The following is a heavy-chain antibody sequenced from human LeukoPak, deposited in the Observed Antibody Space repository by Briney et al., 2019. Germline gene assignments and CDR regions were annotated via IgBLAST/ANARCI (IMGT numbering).Heavy chain of an antibody. V-gene: IGHV3-53*01. J-gene: IGHJ3*02. CDR2: IYSGGST. D-gene: IGHD3-22*01. CDR1: GFTVSSNY. Sequence: GGSLRLSCAASGFTVSSNYMSGVRQAPGKGLEWVSVIYSGGSTYYADSVKGRFTISRDNSKNTLYLQMNSLRAEDTAVYYCARVRSGYYSEYAFDIWGQGTMVTVSS. CDR3: ARVRSGYYSEYAFDI.